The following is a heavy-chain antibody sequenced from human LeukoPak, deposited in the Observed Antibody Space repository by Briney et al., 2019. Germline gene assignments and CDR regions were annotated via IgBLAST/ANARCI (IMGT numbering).Heavy chain of an antibody. Sequence: SETLSLTCTVSGGSISSYYWSWIRQPAGKGLEWIGRICTSGSTNYNPSLKSRVTMSVDTSKNQFSLKLSSVTAADTAVYYCARQNSGSYAWYNWFDPWGQGTLVTVSS. CDR1: GGSISSYY. CDR3: ARQNSGSYAWYNWFDP. D-gene: IGHD1-26*01. CDR2: ICTSGST. V-gene: IGHV4-4*07. J-gene: IGHJ5*02.